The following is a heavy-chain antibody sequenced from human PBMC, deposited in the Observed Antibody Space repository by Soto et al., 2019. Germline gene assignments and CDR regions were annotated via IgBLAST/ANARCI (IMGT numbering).Heavy chain of an antibody. Sequence: QVQLVQSGAEVKKPGASVKVSCKTSGYTFYSYDITWVRQAPGQGLEWMGTTSAYNGDSNFAQNLQGRFTMTIDKSTATAYMDLKNLTSDDTAVYYCARARATVTTERALGYWGQGTLVTVSS. CDR2: TSAYNGDS. V-gene: IGHV1-18*01. D-gene: IGHD4-17*01. J-gene: IGHJ4*02. CDR1: GYTFYSYD. CDR3: ARARATVTTERALGY.